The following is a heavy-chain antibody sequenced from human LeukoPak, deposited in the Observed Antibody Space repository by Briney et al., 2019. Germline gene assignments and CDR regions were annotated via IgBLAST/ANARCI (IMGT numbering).Heavy chain of an antibody. Sequence: GGSLRLSCAASGFTLSNAWMSWVRQAPGKGLEGVSGLSGSGGSKYYEDSVKGRFTISRDHSKKPLYLQMNRLRAEDTAVYYCAKEPDYYDTFWGQGTLVTVSS. CDR2: LSGSGGSK. D-gene: IGHD3-22*01. V-gene: IGHV3-23*01. J-gene: IGHJ4*02. CDR3: AKEPDYYDTF. CDR1: GFTLSNAW.